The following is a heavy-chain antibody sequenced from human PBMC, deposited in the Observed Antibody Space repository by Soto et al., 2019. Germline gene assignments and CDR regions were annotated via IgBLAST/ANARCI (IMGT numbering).Heavy chain of an antibody. CDR2: ISYDGSNK. CDR1: GFTFSSYA. J-gene: IGHJ4*02. Sequence: GESLKISCAASGFTFSSYAMHWVRQAPGKGLEWVAVISYDGSNKYYADSVKGRFTISRDNSKNTLYLQMNSLRAEDTAVYYCARDSSRFDYWGQGTLVTVSS. CDR3: ARDSSRFDY. D-gene: IGHD6-13*01. V-gene: IGHV3-30*04.